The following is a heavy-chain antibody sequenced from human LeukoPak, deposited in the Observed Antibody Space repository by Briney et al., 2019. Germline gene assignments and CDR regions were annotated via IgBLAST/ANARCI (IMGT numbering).Heavy chain of an antibody. V-gene: IGHV3-74*01. J-gene: IGHJ6*03. CDR3: ARDGAAAGTAYYYYMDV. CDR1: GFTFSSYW. Sequence: GGSLRLSCAASGFTFSSYWMHWVRQAPGKGLVWVSRINSDGSSTSYADSVKGRFTISRDNAKNTLYLQMNSLRAEDTAVYYCARDGAAAGTAYYYYMDVWGKGTTVTVSS. D-gene: IGHD6-13*01. CDR2: INSDGSST.